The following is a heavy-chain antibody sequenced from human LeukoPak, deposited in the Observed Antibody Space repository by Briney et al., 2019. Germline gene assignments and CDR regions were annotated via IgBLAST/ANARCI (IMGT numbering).Heavy chain of an antibody. Sequence: GGSLRLSCAASGFTFSSYGMHWVRQAPGKGLEWVAVMWYDGSNIYYADSVKGRFTISRDNSKNTLYLQMNSLRAEDTAVYYCARDSYGYLYFDYWGQGTLVTVPS. CDR3: ARDSYGYLYFDY. J-gene: IGHJ4*02. D-gene: IGHD5-18*01. CDR2: MWYDGSNI. V-gene: IGHV3-33*01. CDR1: GFTFSSYG.